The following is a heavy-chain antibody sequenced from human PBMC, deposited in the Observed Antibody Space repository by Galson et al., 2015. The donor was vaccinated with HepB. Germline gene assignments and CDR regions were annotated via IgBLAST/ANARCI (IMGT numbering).Heavy chain of an antibody. CDR2: ITGSGDNT. CDR3: AKEFYYDNSCDYGDAFDI. V-gene: IGHV3-23*01. D-gene: IGHD3-22*01. Sequence: LRLSCAASGFAFSNYAMNWVRQAPGRGLEWVSEITGSGDNTDYADSVKGRFTISRDKSKNTLYLQMNSLRAEDTAVYYCAKEFYYDNSCDYGDAFDIWGRGTMVTVSS. CDR1: GFAFSNYA. J-gene: IGHJ3*02.